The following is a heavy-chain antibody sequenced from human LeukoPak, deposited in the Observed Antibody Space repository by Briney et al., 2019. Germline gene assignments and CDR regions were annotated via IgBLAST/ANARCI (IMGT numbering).Heavy chain of an antibody. J-gene: IGHJ5*02. CDR2: IYYSGST. CDR1: GGSISSYY. D-gene: IGHD1-1*01. Sequence: SETLSLTCTVSGGSISSYYWSWIRQTPGKGLEWIGYIYYSGSTNYNPSLKSRVTISVDTSKNQFSLKLSSVTAADTAVYYCAKKVESKWFDPWGQGTLVTVSS. V-gene: IGHV4-59*01. CDR3: AKKVESKWFDP.